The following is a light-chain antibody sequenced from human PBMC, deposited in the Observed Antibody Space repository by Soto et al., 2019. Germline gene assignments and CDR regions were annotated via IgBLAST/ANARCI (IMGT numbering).Light chain of an antibody. CDR2: AAS. V-gene: IGKV1-8*01. CDR1: QGISSY. CDR3: QQYNSYLWT. J-gene: IGKJ1*01. Sequence: AIRMTQSPSSLSASTGDRVTITCRASQGISSYLAWYQQKPGKAPKLLIYAASTLQSGVPSRFSGSGSGTDFTLTISCXQSEDFATYYCQQYNSYLWTFGQGTKVDTK.